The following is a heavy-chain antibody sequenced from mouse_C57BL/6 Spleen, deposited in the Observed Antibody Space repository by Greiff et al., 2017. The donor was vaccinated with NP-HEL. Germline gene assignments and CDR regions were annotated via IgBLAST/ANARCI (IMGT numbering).Heavy chain of an antibody. CDR3: ARIGYYGSRTYFDY. J-gene: IGHJ2*01. CDR1: GYTFTSYW. V-gene: IGHV1-50*01. D-gene: IGHD1-1*01. Sequence: VQLQQPGAELVKPGASVKLSCKASGYTFTSYWMQWVKQRPGQGLEWIGEIDPSDSYTNYNQKFKGKATLTVDTSSSTAYMQLSSLTSEDSAVYYCARIGYYGSRTYFDYWGQGTTLTVSS. CDR2: IDPSDSYT.